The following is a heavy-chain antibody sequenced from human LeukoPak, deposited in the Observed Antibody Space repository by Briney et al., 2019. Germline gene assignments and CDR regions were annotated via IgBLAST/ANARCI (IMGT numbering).Heavy chain of an antibody. CDR3: ARAPGDTAMAATDED. V-gene: IGHV3-21*01. CDR2: ISSTSSYI. D-gene: IGHD5-18*01. J-gene: IGHJ4*02. CDR1: GFTFSSYI. Sequence: GGSLRLSCAASGFTFSSYIMNWVRQAPGKGLEWVSSISSTSSYIYYADSVKGRFTISIDNAKNSLYLQMNSLRAEATAVYYCARAPGDTAMAATDEDWGQGTLVTVSA.